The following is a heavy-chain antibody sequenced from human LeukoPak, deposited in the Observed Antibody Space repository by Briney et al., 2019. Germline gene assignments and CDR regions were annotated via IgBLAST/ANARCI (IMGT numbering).Heavy chain of an antibody. CDR2: INPSDGAT. Sequence: ASVKVSCKASGYTFTMYYIHWVRQAPGQGLEWMGMINPSDGATTYAQRFQGRVTMTRDMSTTTVYMDLRSLRSEDTAVYFWARGEGGWLGGSVGGLFASYYTYYYMDVWGRGTTVTVSS. V-gene: IGHV1-46*01. CDR3: ARGEGGWLGGSVGGLFASYYTYYYMDV. CDR1: GYTFTMYY. D-gene: IGHD3-16*01. J-gene: IGHJ6*03.